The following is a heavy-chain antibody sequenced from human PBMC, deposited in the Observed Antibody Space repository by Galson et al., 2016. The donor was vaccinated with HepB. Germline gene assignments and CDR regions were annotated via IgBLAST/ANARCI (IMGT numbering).Heavy chain of an antibody. Sequence: KFQGRVTITKDTSASTAFMELSSLRSEDTAVYYCARGWAGFLGHYYYTMDVWGQGTTVTVSS. V-gene: IGHV1-3*01. D-gene: IGHD5-24*01. CDR3: ARGWAGFLGHYYYTMDV. J-gene: IGHJ6*02.